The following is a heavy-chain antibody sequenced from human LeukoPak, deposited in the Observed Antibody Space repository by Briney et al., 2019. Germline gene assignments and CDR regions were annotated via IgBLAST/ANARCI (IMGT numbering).Heavy chain of an antibody. Sequence: GGSLRLSCAASGFIFSTYGMHWVRQAPGKGLEWVAFIRSDGSDKSYAGSVMGRFTISRDNSRNTLHLQMNTLRAEDTAVYYCGKHDSGSGYWGQGTLVTVSS. J-gene: IGHJ4*02. CDR1: GFIFSTYG. V-gene: IGHV3-30*02. D-gene: IGHD3-22*01. CDR3: GKHDSGSGY. CDR2: IRSDGSDK.